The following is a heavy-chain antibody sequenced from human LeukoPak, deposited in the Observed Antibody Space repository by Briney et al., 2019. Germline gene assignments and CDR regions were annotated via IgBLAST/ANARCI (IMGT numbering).Heavy chain of an antibody. CDR1: GGSISSYY. CDR2: IYYSGST. D-gene: IGHD3-3*01. V-gene: IGHV4-59*12. CDR3: ASVGVLEWLYQFDY. J-gene: IGHJ4*02. Sequence: SETLSLTCTVSGGSISSYYWSWIRQPPGKGLEWIGSIYYSGSTYYNPSLKSRVTISVDTSKNQFSLKLSSVTAADTAVYYCASVGVLEWLYQFDYWGQGTLVTVSS.